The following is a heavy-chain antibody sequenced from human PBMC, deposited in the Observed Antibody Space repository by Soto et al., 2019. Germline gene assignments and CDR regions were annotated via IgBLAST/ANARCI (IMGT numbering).Heavy chain of an antibody. D-gene: IGHD2-2*02. CDR3: ARPLTRYNYYYYGMDV. V-gene: IGHV5-51*01. Sequence: EVQLVQSGAEVKKPGESLKISCKGSGYSFTTYWIGWVRQMPGKGLEWMGIIYPGDSDTRYRPSFQGQVTISADKSINTAYLQWSSLRASDTAMYYCARPLTRYNYYYYGMDVWGQGTTVTVSS. J-gene: IGHJ6*02. CDR2: IYPGDSDT. CDR1: GYSFTTYW.